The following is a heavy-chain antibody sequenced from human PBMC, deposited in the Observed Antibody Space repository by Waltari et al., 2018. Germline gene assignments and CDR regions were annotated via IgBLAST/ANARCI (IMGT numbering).Heavy chain of an antibody. CDR3: ARGGWYDYFDY. CDR2: IYHSGST. D-gene: IGHD6-19*01. V-gene: IGHV4-38-2*02. Sequence: QVQLQESGPGLVKPSETLSLTCPVPGYSISSGYYWGWIRQPPGKGLEWIGRIYHSGSTYYNPSLKSRVTISVDTSKNQFSLKLSSVTAADTAVYYCARGGWYDYFDYWGQGTLVTVSS. J-gene: IGHJ4*02. CDR1: GYSISSGYY.